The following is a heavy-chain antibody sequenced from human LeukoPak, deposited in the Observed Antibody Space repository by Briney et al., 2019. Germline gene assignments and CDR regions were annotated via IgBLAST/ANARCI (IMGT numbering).Heavy chain of an antibody. CDR1: GGTFSSYA. CDR3: ARGRKGITIFGVVIKDYGMDV. V-gene: IGHV1-69*13. Sequence: GASVKVSCKAPGGTFSSYAISWVRQAPGQGLEWMGGIIPIFGTANYAQKFQGRVAITADESTSTAYMELSSLRSEDTAVYYCARGRKGITIFGVVIKDYGMDVWGQGTTVTVSS. CDR2: IIPIFGTA. J-gene: IGHJ6*02. D-gene: IGHD3-3*01.